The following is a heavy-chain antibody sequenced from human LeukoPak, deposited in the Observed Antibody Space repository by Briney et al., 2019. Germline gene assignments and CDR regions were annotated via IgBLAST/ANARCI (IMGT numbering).Heavy chain of an antibody. CDR2: ISSSGSTI. V-gene: IGHV3-11*01. D-gene: IGHD3-10*01. CDR3: ARDRQSMVRGVIHQKAPNYYYYYGMDV. CDR1: GFTFSDYY. J-gene: IGHJ6*02. Sequence: GGSLRLSCAASGFTFSDYYMSWIRQAPGKGLEWVSYISSSGSTIYYADSVKGRFTISGDNAKNSLYLQMNSLRAEDTAVYYCARDRQSMVRGVIHQKAPNYYYYYGMDVWGQGTTVTVSS.